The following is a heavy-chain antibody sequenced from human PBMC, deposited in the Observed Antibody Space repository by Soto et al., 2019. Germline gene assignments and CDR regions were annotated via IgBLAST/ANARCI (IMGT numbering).Heavy chain of an antibody. CDR1: GDSISSSDYY. CDR3: AREVNSSPARGPNWFDP. D-gene: IGHD6-13*01. CDR2: TYYSGST. J-gene: IGHJ5*02. Sequence: PSETLSLTCAVSGDSISSSDYYWGWIRQPPGKGLEWIGSTYYSGSTYYTPSLKSRVTISTDKSKNQFSLKMNSVTAADTAVYYCAREVNSSPARGPNWFDPWGQGTLVTVSS. V-gene: IGHV4-39*07.